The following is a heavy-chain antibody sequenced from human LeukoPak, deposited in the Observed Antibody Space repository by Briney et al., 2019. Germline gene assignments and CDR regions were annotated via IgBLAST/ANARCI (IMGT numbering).Heavy chain of an antibody. CDR1: AHTFTSYN. CDR2: MNPNSGNT. D-gene: IGHD3-3*01. V-gene: IGHV1-8*01. CDR3: ARDRGYDFWSGYHGYFDY. J-gene: IGHJ4*02. Sequence: ASVKVSCNASAHTFTSYNINWVRQATGQGLEWMGWMNPNSGNTSYAQKFQVRVTITTDTSTSTAYRELRSLRSVDTAVYYGARDRGYDFWSGYHGYFDYWGQGTLVTVSS.